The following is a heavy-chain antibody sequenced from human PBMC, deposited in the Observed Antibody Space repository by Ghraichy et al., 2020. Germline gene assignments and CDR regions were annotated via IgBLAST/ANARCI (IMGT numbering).Heavy chain of an antibody. D-gene: IGHD3-3*01. J-gene: IGHJ6*02. Sequence: GESPNISCAASGFTFSSYGMHWVRQAPGKGLEWVAFIRYDGSNKYYADSVKGRFTISRDNSKNTLYLQMNSLRAEDTAVYYCAKGYSITIFGVVIIGSGMDVWGQGTTVTVSS. CDR3: AKGYSITIFGVVIIGSGMDV. CDR2: IRYDGSNK. CDR1: GFTFSSYG. V-gene: IGHV3-30*02.